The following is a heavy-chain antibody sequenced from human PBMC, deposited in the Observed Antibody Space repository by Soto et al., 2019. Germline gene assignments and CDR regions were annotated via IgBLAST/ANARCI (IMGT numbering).Heavy chain of an antibody. Sequence: SETLSLTCTVSGGSVSSGSYFWSWIRQPPGKGLEWIGRIYSSGETNYNPSLTGRVIMSLDTSKNQFSLNLTSVTAADTAVYYCARASQCKSYFDCFAWLDYWGQGTLVTVSS. CDR3: ARASQCKSYFDCFAWLDY. J-gene: IGHJ4*02. CDR1: GGSVSSGSYF. D-gene: IGHD3-9*01. V-gene: IGHV4-61*01. CDR2: IYSSGET.